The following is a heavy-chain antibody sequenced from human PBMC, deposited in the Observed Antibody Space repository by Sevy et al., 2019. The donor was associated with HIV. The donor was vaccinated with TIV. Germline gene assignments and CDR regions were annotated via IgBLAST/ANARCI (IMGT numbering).Heavy chain of an antibody. CDR3: LRSPREGIAARHNWFDP. D-gene: IGHD6-6*01. CDR1: GYTFTSYY. V-gene: IGHV1-46*03. Sequence: ASVKVSCKASGYTFTSYYMHWVRQAPGQGLEWMGIINPSGGSTSYAQKFQGRVTMTRDTSTSTVYMELSSLRSEDTAVYYCLRSPREGIAARHNWFDPWGQGTLVTVSS. J-gene: IGHJ5*02. CDR2: INPSGGST.